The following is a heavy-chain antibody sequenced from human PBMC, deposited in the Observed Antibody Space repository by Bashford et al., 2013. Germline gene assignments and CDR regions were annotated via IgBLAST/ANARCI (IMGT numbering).Heavy chain of an antibody. CDR3: ARDRRFVNYYYGMDV. CDR2: IYSGGST. CDR1: GFTFSDYY. Sequence: GSLRLSCAASGFTFSDYYMSWIRQAPGKGLEWVSVIYSGGSTYYADSVKGRFTISRDNSKNTLYLQMNSLRAEDTAVYYCARDRRFVNYYYGMDVWGQGTTVTVSS. D-gene: IGHD3-16*01. V-gene: IGHV3-53*01. J-gene: IGHJ6*02.